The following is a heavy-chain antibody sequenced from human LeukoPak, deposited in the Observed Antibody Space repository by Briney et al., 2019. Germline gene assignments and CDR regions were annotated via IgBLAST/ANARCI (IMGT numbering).Heavy chain of an antibody. D-gene: IGHD3-9*01. J-gene: IGHJ6*02. V-gene: IGHV1-8*01. Sequence: ASVKVSCKASGYTFTSYDINWVRQATGQGLEWMGWMNPNSGNTGYAQKFQGRVTMIRNTSISTAYMGLSSLRSEDTAVYYCARARDGDILTGYLYYYYYGMDVWGQGTTVTVSS. CDR3: ARARDGDILTGYLYYYYYGMDV. CDR2: MNPNSGNT. CDR1: GYTFTSYD.